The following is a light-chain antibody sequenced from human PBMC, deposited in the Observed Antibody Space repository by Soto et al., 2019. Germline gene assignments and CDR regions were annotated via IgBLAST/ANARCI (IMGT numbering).Light chain of an antibody. V-gene: IGLV2-14*01. J-gene: IGLJ3*02. Sequence: QSALTQPASVSGSPGQPITIPCTGPSSDVGGYNYVSWYQQHPGKAPKLMIYEVSNRPSGVSNRFSGSKSGNTASLTLSGLQAEDEDEYYCSSYTSSSTWVFGGGTKLTVL. CDR2: EVS. CDR1: SSDVGGYNY. CDR3: SSYTSSSTWV.